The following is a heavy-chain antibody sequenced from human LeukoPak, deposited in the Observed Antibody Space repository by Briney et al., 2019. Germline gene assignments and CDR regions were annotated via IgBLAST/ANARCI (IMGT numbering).Heavy chain of an antibody. CDR3: ARGRGTSGSNRDFYYYYYMDV. V-gene: IGHV1-3*01. CDR2: MNAGNGNT. Sequence: ASVEVSCKASGYIFTDYAIHWLRQAPGQRPEWMGWMNAGNGNTKYSQKFQGRITLIRDTSAATAYMELSSLRHDDLAVYYCARGRGTSGSNRDFYYYYYMDVWGKGTTVTVSS. J-gene: IGHJ6*03. CDR1: GYIFTDYA. D-gene: IGHD2-15*01.